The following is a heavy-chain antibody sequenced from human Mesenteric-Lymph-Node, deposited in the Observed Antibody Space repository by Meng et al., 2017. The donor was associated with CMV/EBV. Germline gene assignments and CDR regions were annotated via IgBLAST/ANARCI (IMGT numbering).Heavy chain of an antibody. CDR3: ARGSSYDILTGYFDY. CDR1: GWSFSGYY. D-gene: IGHD3-9*01. J-gene: IGHJ4*02. Sequence: QVHLHQGGAGLLKPSETLSVTCAVYGWSFSGYYWNWIRQSPEKGLEWIGEINHSGSTTYNPSFTSRIIISVDTSTNQISLNMSAVTAADTAVYYCARGSSYDILTGYFDYWGQGALVTVSS. V-gene: IGHV4-34*01. CDR2: INHSGST.